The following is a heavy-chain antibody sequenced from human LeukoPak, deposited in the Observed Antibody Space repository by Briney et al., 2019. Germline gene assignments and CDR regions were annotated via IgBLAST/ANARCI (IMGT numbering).Heavy chain of an antibody. CDR3: AKRVAAPGRTYYFDY. CDR2: IGTSVSDT. V-gene: IGHV3-23*01. J-gene: IGHJ4*02. D-gene: IGHD6-13*01. CDR1: GFTFSSNA. Sequence: GSLRLSCAASGFTFSSNALSWVRQAPGKGLEWVSVIGTSVSDTYYADSVKGRFTISRDNSKNSVYLQLNSLRAEDTPVYYCAKRVAAPGRTYYFDYWGQGTLVIVSS.